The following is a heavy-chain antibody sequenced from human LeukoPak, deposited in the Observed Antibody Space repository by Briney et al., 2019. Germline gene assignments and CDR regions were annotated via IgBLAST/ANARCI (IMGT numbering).Heavy chain of an antibody. CDR1: GGTFSSYA. V-gene: IGHV1-69*13. Sequence: ASVKVSCKASGGTFSSYAISWVRQAPGQGLEWMGGIIPIFGTANYAQKFQGRVTITADESTSTAYMELSSLRSEDTAVYYCARLGPLAVTTPFDPWGQGTLVTVSS. J-gene: IGHJ5*02. CDR3: ARLGPLAVTTPFDP. CDR2: IIPIFGTA. D-gene: IGHD4-17*01.